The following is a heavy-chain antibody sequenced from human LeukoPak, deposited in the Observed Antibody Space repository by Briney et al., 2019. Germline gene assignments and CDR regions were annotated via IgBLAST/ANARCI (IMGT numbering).Heavy chain of an antibody. Sequence: GASVKVSCKASGYTFTSYGISWVRQAPGQGLEWMGWISAYNGNTNYAQKLQGRVTMTTDTSTSTAYMELRSLRSDDTAVYYCARDRSSSSWYIRRMYNWFDPWAREPWSPSPQ. CDR2: ISAYNGNT. V-gene: IGHV1-18*01. J-gene: IGHJ5*02. CDR3: ARDRSSSSWYIRRMYNWFDP. CDR1: GYTFTSYG. D-gene: IGHD6-13*01.